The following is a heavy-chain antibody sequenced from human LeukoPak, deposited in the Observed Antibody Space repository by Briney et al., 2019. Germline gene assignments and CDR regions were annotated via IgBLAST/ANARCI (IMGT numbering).Heavy chain of an antibody. CDR3: AKRSDYGDNWNYLDY. D-gene: IGHD4-23*01. CDR2: ISGRGGST. V-gene: IGHV3-23*01. J-gene: IGHJ4*02. Sequence: PGGSLSLSCAASGFTFSSHGMSWVRQAPGKGLEWVSAISGRGGSTYYADSVKGRFTISRDKSKHTLYLQMNNLRAEDTAVYYCAKRSDYGDNWNYLDYWGQGTLVTVSS. CDR1: GFTFSSHG.